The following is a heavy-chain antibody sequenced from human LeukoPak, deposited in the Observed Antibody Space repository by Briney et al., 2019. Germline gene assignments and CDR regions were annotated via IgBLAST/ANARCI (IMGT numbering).Heavy chain of an antibody. CDR1: GGTFSSYA. J-gene: IGHJ4*02. CDR2: IIPILGIA. Sequence: SVKVSCKASGGTFSSYAISWVRQAPGQGLEWMGRIIPILGIANYAQKFQGRVTITADKSTSTAYKELSSLRSEDTAVYYCVLGGGNSAIDYWGQGTLVTVSS. V-gene: IGHV1-69*04. D-gene: IGHD4-23*01. CDR3: VLGGGNSAIDY.